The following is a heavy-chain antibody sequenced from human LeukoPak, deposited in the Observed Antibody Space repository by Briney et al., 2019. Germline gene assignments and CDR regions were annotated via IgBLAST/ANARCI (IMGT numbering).Heavy chain of an antibody. D-gene: IGHD6-13*01. Sequence: GGSLRLSCAASGFTFTTYSMNWVRQAPGKGLEWVSFLSSSGSHVYYADSVKGRFTIARYNAKNSLYLQMNGLRAEDTAVYYCAKDLLAAAATDYWGQGTLVTVSS. J-gene: IGHJ4*02. CDR1: GFTFTTYS. V-gene: IGHV3-21*01. CDR3: AKDLLAAAATDY. CDR2: LSSSGSHV.